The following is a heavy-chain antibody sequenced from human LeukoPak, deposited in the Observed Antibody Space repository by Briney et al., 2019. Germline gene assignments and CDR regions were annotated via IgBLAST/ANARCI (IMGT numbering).Heavy chain of an antibody. CDR1: GFTFSSYW. Sequence: GGSLRLSCAASGFTFSSYWMTWVRQAPEKGLEWVAQINLDGSGKNHVDSVKGRFTISRDNAKNSLYLQMNSLRAEDTAIYYCAKKYRSVQFFYVDVWGKGTTVTISS. D-gene: IGHD2-2*01. CDR3: AKKYRSVQFFYVDV. V-gene: IGHV3-7*03. CDR2: INLDGSGK. J-gene: IGHJ6*03.